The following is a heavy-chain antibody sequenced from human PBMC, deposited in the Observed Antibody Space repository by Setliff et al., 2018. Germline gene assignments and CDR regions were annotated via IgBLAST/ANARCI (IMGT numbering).Heavy chain of an antibody. D-gene: IGHD3-16*01. J-gene: IGHJ4*02. CDR3: ARDGGEY. CDR1: GFTFSRYW. CDR2: IKQDGSEK. Sequence: GASLRLSCAASGFTFSRYWMSWVRQAPGKGLEWVANIKQDGSEKYYVDSVKGRFTISRDNAKNSLYLQMNSLRAEDTAVYYCARDGGEYWGQGTLVTVSS. V-gene: IGHV3-7*01.